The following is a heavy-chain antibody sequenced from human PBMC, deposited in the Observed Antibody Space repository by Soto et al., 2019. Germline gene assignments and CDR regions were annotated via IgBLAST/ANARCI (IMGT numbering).Heavy chain of an antibody. CDR3: ARESVVTADNWFDP. CDR1: GGSVSSGSYY. D-gene: IGHD2-21*02. Sequence: QVQLQESGPGLVKPSETLSLTCTVSGGSVSSGSYYWSWIRQPPGKGLERIGYIYYSGSTNYNPSLKSRVTISVDTSKNQFSLKLSSVTAADTAVYYCARESVVTADNWFDPWGQGTLVTSPQ. J-gene: IGHJ5*02. CDR2: IYYSGST. V-gene: IGHV4-61*01.